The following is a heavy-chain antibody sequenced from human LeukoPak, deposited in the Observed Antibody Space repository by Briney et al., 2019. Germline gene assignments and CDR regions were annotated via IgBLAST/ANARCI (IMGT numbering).Heavy chain of an antibody. D-gene: IGHD2-21*02. CDR1: GFNFNRFT. CDR3: VKEYDCHGDCFTSYDS. CDR2: IDRRGAPT. V-gene: IGHV3-43*01. Sequence: GGSLRLSFSASGFNFNRFTLHWVRQVPGKGLQWVSLIDRRGAPTYYAASVRGRFTISRDNRRQSVFLQMNSLQSEDSALYFCVKEYDCHGDCFTSYDSWGQGTLLTVSS. J-gene: IGHJ4*02.